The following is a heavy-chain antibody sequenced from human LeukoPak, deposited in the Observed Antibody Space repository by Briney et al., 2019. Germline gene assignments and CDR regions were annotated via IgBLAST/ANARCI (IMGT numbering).Heavy chain of an antibody. V-gene: IGHV3-30*03. CDR1: GFTFSSYG. J-gene: IGHJ4*02. CDR3: ASPLRGYCSSTSCYSL. Sequence: GGSLRLSCAASGFTFSSYGMHWVRQAPGKGLEWVAVISYDGSNKYYADSVKGRFTISRDNSKNTLYLQINSLRAEDTAVYYCASPLRGYCSSTSCYSLWGQGTLATVSS. CDR2: ISYDGSNK. D-gene: IGHD2-2*01.